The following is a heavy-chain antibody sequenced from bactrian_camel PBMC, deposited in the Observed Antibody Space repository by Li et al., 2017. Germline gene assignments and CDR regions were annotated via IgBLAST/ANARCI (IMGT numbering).Heavy chain of an antibody. D-gene: IGHD2*01. J-gene: IGHJ4*01. CDR1: GYTGRTGC. V-gene: IGHV3S53*01. CDR3: AAAEALGGSYCRQYVL. Sequence: HVQLVESGGGSVEAGGSLRPSCVASGYTGRTGCMGWFRQSTGNQREGVAVIDNDGSGIYVDSVRGRFTTSKGDAKNILHLQMDSLKLEDTAIYICAAAEALGGSYCRQYVLWGRGTQVTVS. CDR2: IDNDGSG.